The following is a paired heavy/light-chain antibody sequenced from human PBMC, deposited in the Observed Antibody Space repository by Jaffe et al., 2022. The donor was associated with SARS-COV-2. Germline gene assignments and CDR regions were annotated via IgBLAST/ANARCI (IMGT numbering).Light chain of an antibody. CDR3: QRYNSAPFT. V-gene: IGKV1-27*01. CDR2: GAY. J-gene: IGKJ3*01. Sequence: DIQMTQSPSSLSASVGDRVTITCRASQGISNYLAWYQQKPGKVPNLLIYGAYTLQSGVPSRFSGSGSGTDFTLTISSLQPEDVATYYCQRYNSAPFTFGPGTKVDIK. CDR1: QGISNY.
Heavy chain of an antibody. V-gene: IGHV3-23*01. D-gene: IGHD6-13*01. CDR2: ISNSGGST. Sequence: EVQLLESGGGLVQPGGSLRLSCAASGFMFSSYAMTWVRQAPGKGLEWVSGISNSGGSTYYADSVKGRFTISRDNSKNTLSLQMNSLRAGDTAVYYCAKDRWGHSSSCDSWGQGTLVTVSS. CDR1: GFMFSSYA. J-gene: IGHJ5*01. CDR3: AKDRWGHSSSCDS.